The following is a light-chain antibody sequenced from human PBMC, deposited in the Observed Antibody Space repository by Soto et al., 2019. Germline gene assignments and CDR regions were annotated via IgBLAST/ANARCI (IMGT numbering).Light chain of an antibody. Sequence: QSVLTQPASVSGSPGQSITISCTGTSSDVGRYNLVSWYQQHPGKAPKLMIYEGSKRPSGVSNRFSGSKSGNTASLTISGLQAEDEADYYCCSYAGSSDVVFGGGTKLTVL. CDR3: CSYAGSSDVV. CDR1: SSDVGRYNL. CDR2: EGS. V-gene: IGLV2-23*01. J-gene: IGLJ2*01.